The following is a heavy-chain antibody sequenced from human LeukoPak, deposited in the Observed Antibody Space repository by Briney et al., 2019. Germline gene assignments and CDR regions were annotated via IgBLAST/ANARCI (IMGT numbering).Heavy chain of an antibody. CDR2: IYTRGNT. Sequence: TPSETLSLTCTVSGGSISSGSYYWSWIRQPAGKGLEWIGRIYTRGNTNYNPSLKSRVSISIDTSKNQFSLKLTSVTAADTAVYYCARGVNSGYFDYCGQGTLVTVSS. D-gene: IGHD1-26*01. CDR1: GGSISSGSYY. V-gene: IGHV4-61*02. CDR3: ARGVNSGYFDY. J-gene: IGHJ4*02.